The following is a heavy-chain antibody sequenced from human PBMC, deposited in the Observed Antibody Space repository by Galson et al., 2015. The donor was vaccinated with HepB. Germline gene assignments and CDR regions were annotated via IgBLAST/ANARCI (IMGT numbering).Heavy chain of an antibody. V-gene: IGHV3-30-3*01. D-gene: IGHD4-17*01. Sequence: SLRLSCAASGFTFSSYAMHWVRQAPGKGLEWVAVISYDGSNKYYADSVKGRFTISRDNSKNTLYLQMNSLRAEDTAVYYCARGRNDYDPFFGRDYYYYYMDVWGKGTTVTVSS. CDR2: ISYDGSNK. CDR3: ARGRNDYDPFFGRDYYYYYMDV. J-gene: IGHJ6*03. CDR1: GFTFSSYA.